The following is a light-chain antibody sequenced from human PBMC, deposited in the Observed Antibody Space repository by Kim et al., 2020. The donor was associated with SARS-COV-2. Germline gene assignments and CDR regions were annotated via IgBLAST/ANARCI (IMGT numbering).Light chain of an antibody. Sequence: EIVMTQSPATLSVSPGERVTLSCRASQSVSNKLVWYQQKPGQAPRLLIYGASTRATGTPARFSGSGSGTEFTLDISSLQSEDFAVYYCQQYDNWPPDTFGGGTKVDIK. CDR3: QQYDNWPPDT. J-gene: IGKJ4*01. CDR1: QSVSNK. V-gene: IGKV3-15*01. CDR2: GAS.